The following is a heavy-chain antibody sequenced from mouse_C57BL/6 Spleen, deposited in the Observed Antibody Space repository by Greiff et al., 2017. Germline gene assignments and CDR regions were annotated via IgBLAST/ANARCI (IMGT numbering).Heavy chain of an antibody. CDR1: GYSITSGYY. CDR2: ISYDGSN. V-gene: IGHV3-6*01. Sequence: DVQLQESGPGLVKPSQSLSLTCSVTGYSITSGYYWNWIRQFPGNKLEWMGYISYDGSNNYNPSLKNRISITRDTSKNQFFLKLNSVTTEDTATYYCARDLLEDFDYWGQGTTLTVSS. J-gene: IGHJ2*01. CDR3: ARDLLEDFDY. D-gene: IGHD2-1*01.